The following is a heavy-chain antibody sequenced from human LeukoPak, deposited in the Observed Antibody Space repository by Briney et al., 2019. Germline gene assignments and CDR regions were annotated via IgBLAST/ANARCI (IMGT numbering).Heavy chain of an antibody. CDR2: ITNNGGIT. J-gene: IGHJ4*02. CDR1: GFTFSSYA. D-gene: IGHD1-26*01. V-gene: IGHV3-64D*06. CDR3: VKVSSTVGATYFDY. Sequence: GGSLRLSCSASGFTFSSYAMHWVRQAPGKGLEYISGITNNGGITYHADSVKGRFTVSRDNSKNTLYFQMSSLRAEDTAVYYCVKVSSTVGATYFDYWGQGTLVTVSS.